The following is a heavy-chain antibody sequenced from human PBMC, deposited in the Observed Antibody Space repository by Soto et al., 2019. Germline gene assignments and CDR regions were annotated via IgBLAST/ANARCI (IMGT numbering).Heavy chain of an antibody. J-gene: IGHJ5*02. CDR3: AREVYGSGLLNWFDP. D-gene: IGHD3-10*01. Sequence: QVQLQESGPGLVKPSETLSLTCTVSGGSISSYYWSWIRQPPGKGLEWIGYIYYSGSTNYNPSLKSRVTISVDTSKNQFSLKLSSVTAADTAVYYCAREVYGSGLLNWFDPWGQGTLVTVSS. CDR1: GGSISSYY. V-gene: IGHV4-59*01. CDR2: IYYSGST.